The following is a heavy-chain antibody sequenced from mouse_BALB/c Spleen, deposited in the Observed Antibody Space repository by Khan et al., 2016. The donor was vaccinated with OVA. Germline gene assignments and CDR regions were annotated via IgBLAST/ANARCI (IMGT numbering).Heavy chain of an antibody. V-gene: IGHV1S81*02. D-gene: IGHD2-3*01. Sequence: QVQLQQSGAELVKPGASVRLSCKASGYTFTSYYLYWVKQRPGQGLEWIGDINPSSGGTNFNEKFKSKATLTVDKSSSTAYIQLNSLTSEDSAVYYCARSGDGSFAYGGQGTLVTVSA. CDR1: GYTFTSYY. J-gene: IGHJ3*01. CDR3: ARSGDGSFAY. CDR2: INPSSGGT.